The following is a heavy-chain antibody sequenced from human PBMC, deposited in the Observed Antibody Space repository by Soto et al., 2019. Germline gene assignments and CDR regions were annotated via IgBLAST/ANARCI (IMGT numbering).Heavy chain of an antibody. V-gene: IGHV3-33*01. CDR1: GFTFSSYG. D-gene: IGHD6-6*01. Sequence: GSLRLSCAASGFTFSSYGMHWVRQAPGKGLEWVAVIWYDGSNKYYADSVKGRFTISRDNSKNTLYLQMNSLRAEDTAVYYCAREEYSSSWGYYYYGMDVWGQGT. J-gene: IGHJ6*02. CDR3: AREEYSSSWGYYYYGMDV. CDR2: IWYDGSNK.